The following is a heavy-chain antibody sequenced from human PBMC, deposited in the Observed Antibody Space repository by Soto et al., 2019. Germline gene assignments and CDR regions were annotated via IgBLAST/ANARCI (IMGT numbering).Heavy chain of an antibody. CDR2: INHSGST. CDR1: GGSFSGYY. D-gene: IGHD3-22*01. V-gene: IGHV4-34*01. Sequence: SETLSLTCAVYGGSFSGYYWSWLRQPPGRGLEWIGEINHSGSTNYNPSLKSRVTISVDTSKNQFSLKLSSVTAADTAVYYCARGFGSSGYLVYHGMDVWGQGTTVT. CDR3: ARGFGSSGYLVYHGMDV. J-gene: IGHJ6*02.